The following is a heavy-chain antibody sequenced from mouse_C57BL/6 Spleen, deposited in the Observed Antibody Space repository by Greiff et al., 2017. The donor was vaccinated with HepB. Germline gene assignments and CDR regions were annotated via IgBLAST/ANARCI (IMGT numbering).Heavy chain of an antibody. J-gene: IGHJ3*01. CDR2: IDPSDSYT. Sequence: VQLQQPGAELVMPGASVKLSCKASGYTFTSYWMHWVKQRPGQGLEWIGEIDPSDSYTNYNQKFKGKSTLTVDKSSSTAYMQLSSLTSEDSAVYYCAGGYDGAPGFAYWGQGTLVTVSA. CDR1: GYTFTSYW. D-gene: IGHD2-2*01. CDR3: AGGYDGAPGFAY. V-gene: IGHV1-69*01.